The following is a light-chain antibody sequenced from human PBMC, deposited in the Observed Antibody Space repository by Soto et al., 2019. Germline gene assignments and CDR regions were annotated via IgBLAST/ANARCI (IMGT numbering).Light chain of an antibody. CDR2: LNNDGSH. Sequence: QPVLTQSPSASASLGASVKLTCTLSSGHSTYAIAWHQQQPEKGPRYLMKLNNDGSHSKGDGIPDRFSGSSSGAERYLTISSLQSEDEADYYCQTWDTDIHGVFGGGTKLT. CDR1: SGHSTYA. J-gene: IGLJ3*02. CDR3: QTWDTDIHGV. V-gene: IGLV4-69*01.